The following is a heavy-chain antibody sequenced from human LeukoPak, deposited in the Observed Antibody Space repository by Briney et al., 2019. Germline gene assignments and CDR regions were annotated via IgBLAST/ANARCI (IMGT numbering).Heavy chain of an antibody. CDR1: SGSFSGYY. J-gene: IGHJ3*01. CDR2: INYSGST. D-gene: IGHD6-19*01. Sequence: SETLSLTCAVYSGSFSGYYWSWIRQPPGKGLEWIGEINYSGSTNHNPSLKSRVTISEDTSKNQFSLKLSSVTAADTAMYYCARDLHIRSAWTDAFAFWGQGTMVTVSS. V-gene: IGHV4-34*01. CDR3: ARDLHIRSAWTDAFAF.